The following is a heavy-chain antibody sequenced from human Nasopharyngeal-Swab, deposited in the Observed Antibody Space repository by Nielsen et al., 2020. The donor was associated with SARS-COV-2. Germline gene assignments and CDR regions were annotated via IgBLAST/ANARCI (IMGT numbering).Heavy chain of an antibody. J-gene: IGHJ6*02. Sequence: GESLKISCAASGFTVSSNYMSWVRQAPGKGLEWVSVIYSGGSTYYADSVKGRFTISRHNSKNTLYLQMNSLRAEDTAVYYCARDLFGGASSSSYGMDVWGQGTTVTVSS. V-gene: IGHV3-53*04. CDR1: GFTVSSNY. D-gene: IGHD6-13*01. CDR3: ARDLFGGASSSSYGMDV. CDR2: IYSGGST.